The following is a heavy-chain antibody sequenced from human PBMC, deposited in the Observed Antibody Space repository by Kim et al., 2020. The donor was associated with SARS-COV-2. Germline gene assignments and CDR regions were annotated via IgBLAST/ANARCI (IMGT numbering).Heavy chain of an antibody. V-gene: IGHV1-2*06. Sequence: ASVKVSCKASGYTFTGYYMHWVRQAPGQGLEWMGRINPNSGGTNYAQKFQGRVTMTRDTSISTASMELSRLRSDDTAVYYCAREDGYGLQGAFDIWGQGTMVTVSS. D-gene: IGHD2-15*01. CDR3: AREDGYGLQGAFDI. CDR2: INPNSGGT. J-gene: IGHJ3*02. CDR1: GYTFTGYY.